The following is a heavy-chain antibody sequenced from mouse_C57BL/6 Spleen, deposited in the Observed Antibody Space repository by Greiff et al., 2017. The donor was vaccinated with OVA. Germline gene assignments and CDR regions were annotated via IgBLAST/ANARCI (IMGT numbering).Heavy chain of an antibody. J-gene: IGHJ2*01. V-gene: IGHV1-52*01. CDR2: IDPSDSDT. D-gene: IGHD4-1*01. CDR1: GYTFTSYW. CDR3: ARGLGRAFDY. Sequence: QVQLQQPGAELVRPGSSVKLSCKASGYTFTSYWLHWVKQRPIQGLEWIGNIDPSDSDTHYNQKFKDKATLTVYKSSSTAYMQLSSLTSEDSAVYYCARGLGRAFDYWGQGTTLTVSS.